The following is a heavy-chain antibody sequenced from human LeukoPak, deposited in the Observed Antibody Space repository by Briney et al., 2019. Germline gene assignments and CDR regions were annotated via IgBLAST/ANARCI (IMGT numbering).Heavy chain of an antibody. CDR2: IYASGST. Sequence: SQTLSLTCTVSGGSLSSGSDYWSWIRQSAGKGLEWIGRIYASGSTNYNPSLKSRVTISVDTSKNQFSLKLSSVTAADTAVYYCARGGDYGDYPAAFDIWGQGTMVTVSS. CDR1: GGSLSSGSDY. D-gene: IGHD4-17*01. CDR3: ARGGDYGDYPAAFDI. J-gene: IGHJ3*02. V-gene: IGHV4-61*02.